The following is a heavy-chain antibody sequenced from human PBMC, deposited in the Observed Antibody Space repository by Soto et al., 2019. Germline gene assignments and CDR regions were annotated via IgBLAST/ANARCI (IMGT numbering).Heavy chain of an antibody. CDR2: IWYDGSNK. V-gene: IGHV3-33*01. J-gene: IGHJ4*02. CDR1: GFTFSSYG. D-gene: IGHD4-17*01. Sequence: QVQLVESGGGVVQPGRSLGLSCAASGFTFSSYGMHWVRQAPGKGLEWVAVIWYDGSNKYYADSVKGRFTISRDNSKNTLYLQMNSLRAEDTAVYYCAREGIYGDSAFDYWGQGTLVTVSS. CDR3: AREGIYGDSAFDY.